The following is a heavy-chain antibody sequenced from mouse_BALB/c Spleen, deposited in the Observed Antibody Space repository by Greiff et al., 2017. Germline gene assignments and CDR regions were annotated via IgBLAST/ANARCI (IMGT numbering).Heavy chain of an antibody. CDR2: INPGSGGP. CDR1: GYAFTNYL. D-gene: IGHD2-12*01. CDR3: AREPYSWFAY. V-gene: IGHV1-54*01. Sequence: QVQLQQSGAELVRPGTSVKVSCKASGYAFTNYLIEWVKQRPGQGLEWIGVINPGSGGPNYNEKFKGKATLTADISSSTAYMQLSSLTSDDSAVYFCAREPYSWFAYWGQGTLVTVSA. J-gene: IGHJ3*01.